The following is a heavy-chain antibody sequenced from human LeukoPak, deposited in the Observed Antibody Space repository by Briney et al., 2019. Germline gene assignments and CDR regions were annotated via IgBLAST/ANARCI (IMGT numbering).Heavy chain of an antibody. CDR3: AKGYKNLFDY. Sequence: GGSLRLSCAASGFTFSSYWVNWVRQAPGKGLEWVASINQVGGEKYYVDSVKGRFTISRDNAKNSLYLQMNSLRAEDTAVYYCAKGYKNLFDYWGQGTLVTVSS. V-gene: IGHV3-7*03. J-gene: IGHJ4*02. CDR2: INQVGGEK. D-gene: IGHD5-24*01. CDR1: GFTFSSYW.